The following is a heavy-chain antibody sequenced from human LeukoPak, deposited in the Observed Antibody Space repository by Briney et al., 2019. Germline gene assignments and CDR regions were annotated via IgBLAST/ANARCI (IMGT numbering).Heavy chain of an antibody. D-gene: IGHD2-21*02. CDR2: IYYSGST. CDR1: GGSISSSSYY. Sequence: PSETLSLTCTVSGGSISSSSYYWGWIRQPPGKGLEWIVSIYYSGSTYYNPSLKSRVTISVDTSKNQFSLKLSSVTAADTAVYYCATTPYCGGDCYSVPFDYWGQGTLVTVSS. J-gene: IGHJ4*02. V-gene: IGHV4-39*01. CDR3: ATTPYCGGDCYSVPFDY.